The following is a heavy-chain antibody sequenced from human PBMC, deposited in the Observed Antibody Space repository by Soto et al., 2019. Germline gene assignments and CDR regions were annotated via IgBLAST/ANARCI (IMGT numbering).Heavy chain of an antibody. CDR3: ARSFAGCSSTNCQYFDY. D-gene: IGHD2-2*01. V-gene: IGHV3-49*04. CDR1: GFTFGDYA. CDR2: IRSEAYGGTP. J-gene: IGHJ4*02. Sequence: EVQLVESGGGLAQPGRSLRLSCTGSGFTFGDYAVNWVRQAPGKGLEWVGFIRSEAYGGTPEYAASAKGIFSISRDDSKSIAYLQMNSLKTEDTAVYYCARSFAGCSSTNCQYFDYWGQGALVTVSS.